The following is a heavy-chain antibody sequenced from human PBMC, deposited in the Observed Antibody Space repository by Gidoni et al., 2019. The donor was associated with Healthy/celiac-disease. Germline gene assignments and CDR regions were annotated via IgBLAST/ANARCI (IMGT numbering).Heavy chain of an antibody. V-gene: IGHV1-2*04. CDR2: INPNSGGT. CDR1: GYTFTGYY. Sequence: QVQLVQSGAEVKKPGASVKVSCKASGYTFTGYYMHWVRQAPGQGLEWMGWINPNSGGTNYAQKFQGWVTMTRDTSISTAYMELSRLRSDDTAVYYCARDRGYRSGGSCSSGLGFGNVWFDPWGQGTLVTVSS. CDR3: ARDRGYRSGGSCSSGLGFGNVWFDP. J-gene: IGHJ5*02. D-gene: IGHD2-15*01.